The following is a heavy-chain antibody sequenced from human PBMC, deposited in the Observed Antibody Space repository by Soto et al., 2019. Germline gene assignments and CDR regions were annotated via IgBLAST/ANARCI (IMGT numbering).Heavy chain of an antibody. CDR3: ARGYCSSTRCYPPSDAFDI. Sequence: QVQLVESGGGVVQPGRSLRLSCAASGFTFSSYGMHWVRQAPGKGLEWVAVIWYDGSNKYYADSVKGRFTISRDNSKNTLYLQMNSLRAEDTAVYYCARGYCSSTRCYPPSDAFDIWGQGTMVTVSS. D-gene: IGHD2-2*01. CDR1: GFTFSSYG. J-gene: IGHJ3*02. V-gene: IGHV3-33*01. CDR2: IWYDGSNK.